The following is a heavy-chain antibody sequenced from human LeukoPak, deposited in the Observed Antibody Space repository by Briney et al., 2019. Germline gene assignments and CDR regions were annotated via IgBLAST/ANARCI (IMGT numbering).Heavy chain of an antibody. V-gene: IGHV4-59*01. Sequence: SETLSLTCTVSGGSISSYYWSWIRQPPGKGLEWIGYIYYSGSTNYNPSLKSRVTISVDTSKNQFSLKLSSVTAADTAVYYCARSSMVRGLPFDPWGQGTLVTVSS. J-gene: IGHJ5*02. CDR1: GGSISSYY. CDR2: IYYSGST. CDR3: ARSSMVRGLPFDP. D-gene: IGHD3-10*01.